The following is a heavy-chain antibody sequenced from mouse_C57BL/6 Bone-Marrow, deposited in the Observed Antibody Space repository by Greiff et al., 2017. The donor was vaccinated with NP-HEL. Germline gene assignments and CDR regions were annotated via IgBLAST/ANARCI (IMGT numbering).Heavy chain of an antibody. D-gene: IGHD1-1*01. J-gene: IGHJ1*03. Sequence: QVQLQQSGPELVKPGASVKISCKASGYAFSSSWMNWVKQRPGKGLEWIGRIYPGDGDTNYNGKFKGKATLTADKSSSTAYMQLSSLTSEDSAVYFCARELRSWYFDVWGIGTTVTVSS. CDR2: IYPGDGDT. CDR1: GYAFSSSW. CDR3: ARELRSWYFDV. V-gene: IGHV1-82*01.